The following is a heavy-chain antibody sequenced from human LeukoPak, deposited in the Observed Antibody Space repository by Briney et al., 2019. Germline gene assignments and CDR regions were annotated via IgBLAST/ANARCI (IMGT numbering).Heavy chain of an antibody. CDR3: ARESDYDSSGYPTVPFDY. V-gene: IGHV1-46*03. CDR2: INPSSGST. D-gene: IGHD3-22*01. CDR1: GYTFTSYY. J-gene: IGHJ4*02. Sequence: GASVKVSCKASGYTFTSYYVHWVRQAPGQGLEWMGIINPSSGSTSYAQKFQGRVTMTRDTSTSTVYMELSSLRSEDTAVYYCARESDYDSSGYPTVPFDYWGQGTLVTVSS.